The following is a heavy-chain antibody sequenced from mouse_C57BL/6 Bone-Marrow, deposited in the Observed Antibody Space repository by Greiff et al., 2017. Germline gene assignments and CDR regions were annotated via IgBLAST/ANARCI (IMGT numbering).Heavy chain of an antibody. J-gene: IGHJ2*01. CDR2: IDPSDSYT. Sequence: QVQLKQPGAELVMPGASVKLSCKASGYTFTSYWMHWVKQRPGQGLEWIGEIDPSDSYTNYNQKFKGKSTLTVDKSSSTAYMQLSSLTSEDSAVYYCARHSLLRYYFDYWGQGTTLTVSS. CDR3: ARHSLLRYYFDY. D-gene: IGHD1-2*01. CDR1: GYTFTSYW. V-gene: IGHV1-69*01.